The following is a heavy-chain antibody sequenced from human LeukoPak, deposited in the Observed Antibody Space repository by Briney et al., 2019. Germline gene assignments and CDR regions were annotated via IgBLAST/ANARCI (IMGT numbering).Heavy chain of an antibody. D-gene: IGHD6-19*01. Sequence: GRSLRLSCAASGLTFSSYGMHWVRQAPGKGLEWVAVIWYDGSNKYYADSVKGRFTISRDNSKNTPYLQMNSLRAEDTAVYYCARGHLYSSGWYDYWGQGTLVTVSS. CDR3: ARGHLYSSGWYDY. V-gene: IGHV3-33*01. CDR1: GLTFSSYG. J-gene: IGHJ4*02. CDR2: IWYDGSNK.